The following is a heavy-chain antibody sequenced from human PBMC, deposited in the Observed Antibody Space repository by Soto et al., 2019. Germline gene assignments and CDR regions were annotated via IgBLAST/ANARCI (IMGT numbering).Heavy chain of an antibody. CDR3: ARGRASSTSSLFGADFDY. CDR2: INHSGST. Sequence: PSETMSLTCTVDGGYFSGYYLSWIRKHPGKGLEWIGEINHSGSTNYNPSLKSRVTISVDTSKNQFSLKLSSVTAADTAVYYCARGRASSTSSLFGADFDYWGQGTLVTVSS. J-gene: IGHJ4*02. CDR1: GGYFSGYY. D-gene: IGHD2-2*01. V-gene: IGHV4-34*01.